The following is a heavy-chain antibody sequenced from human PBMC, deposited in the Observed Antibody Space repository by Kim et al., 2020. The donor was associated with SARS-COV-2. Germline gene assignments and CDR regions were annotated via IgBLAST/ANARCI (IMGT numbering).Heavy chain of an antibody. J-gene: IGHJ6*02. Sequence: GGSLRLSCAASGFTFSSYGMHWVRQAPGKGLEWVAVISYDGSNKYYADSVKGRFTISRDNSKNTLYLQMNSLRAEDTAVYYCAKTTIRLGDYVWGSYRPHYYYGMDVWGQGTTVTVSS. CDR1: GFTFSSYG. CDR2: ISYDGSNK. D-gene: IGHD3-16*02. CDR3: AKTTIRLGDYVWGSYRPHYYYGMDV. V-gene: IGHV3-30*18.